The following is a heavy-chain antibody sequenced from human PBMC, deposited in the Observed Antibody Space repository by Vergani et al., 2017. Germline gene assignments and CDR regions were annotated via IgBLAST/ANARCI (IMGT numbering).Heavy chain of an antibody. CDR1: GFTFSSYS. CDR3: ARAGTLTVTTLGYYYYVMDF. Sequence: EVQLVESGGGLVKPGGSLRLSCAASGFTFSSYSMNWVRQAPGKGLEWVSSISSSSSYIYYSDSVKGRFTISRDNAKNSLYLQMTSLRAEDTAVYYCARAGTLTVTTLGYYYYVMDFWGQGTTVTVSS. CDR2: ISSSSSYI. V-gene: IGHV3-21*01. J-gene: IGHJ6*02. D-gene: IGHD4-11*01.